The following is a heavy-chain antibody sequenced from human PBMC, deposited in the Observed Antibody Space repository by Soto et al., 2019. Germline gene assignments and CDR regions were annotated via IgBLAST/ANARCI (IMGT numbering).Heavy chain of an antibody. J-gene: IGHJ4*02. Sequence: GGSLRLSCAASGFTFDDYAMHWVRQAPGKGLEWVSVISWNSGSIGYADSVKGRFTISRDNAKNSLYLQMNSLRAEDTALYYCAKDRYSSSWYFDYWGQGTLVTVSS. D-gene: IGHD6-13*01. CDR3: AKDRYSSSWYFDY. CDR2: ISWNSGSI. CDR1: GFTFDDYA. V-gene: IGHV3-9*01.